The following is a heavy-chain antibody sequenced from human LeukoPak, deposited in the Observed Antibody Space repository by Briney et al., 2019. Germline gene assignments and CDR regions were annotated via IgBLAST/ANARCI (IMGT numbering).Heavy chain of an antibody. V-gene: IGHV4-59*01. J-gene: IGHJ2*01. Sequence: PSETLTLTCTVSGGSISRNYWNWIRQPPGKGLEWIGNIYYSETTNYNPSLMSRVSISVDTSKNLLSVKLSSVTAADTAVYYCARGSSSILWGRGTLVTVSS. CDR3: ARGSSSIL. D-gene: IGHD2/OR15-2a*01. CDR1: GGSISRNY. CDR2: IYYSETT.